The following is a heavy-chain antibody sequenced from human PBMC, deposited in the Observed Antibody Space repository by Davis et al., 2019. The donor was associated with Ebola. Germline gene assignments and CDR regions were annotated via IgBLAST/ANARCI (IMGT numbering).Heavy chain of an antibody. Sequence: SETLSLTCTVSGGSISSYYWSWIRQPPGKGLEWIGYIYYSGSTNYNPSLKSRVTISVDTSKNQFSLKLTSVTAADTAVYYCARAYRGGGGDPEFDYWGQGTLVTVSS. CDR2: IYYSGST. CDR3: ARAYRGGGGDPEFDY. V-gene: IGHV4-59*01. D-gene: IGHD2-21*02. J-gene: IGHJ4*02. CDR1: GGSISSYY.